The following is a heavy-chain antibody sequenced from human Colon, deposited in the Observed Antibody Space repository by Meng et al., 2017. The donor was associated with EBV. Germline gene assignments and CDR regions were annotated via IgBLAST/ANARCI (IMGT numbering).Heavy chain of an antibody. CDR2: IIHGGSP. J-gene: IGHJ4*02. V-gene: IGHV4-34*12. CDR1: GGSLSGAY. D-gene: IGHD2-8*02. CDR3: ARRPTGIDY. Sequence: QVQLQQGGAGLLKPSETRSLTCAGNGGSLSGAYWNWIRQPPGKGLEWIGEIIHGGSPSYNPSLKSRVTISIDTSKNQLSLMLSSVTAADTAVYYCARRPTGIDYWGQGTLVTVSS.